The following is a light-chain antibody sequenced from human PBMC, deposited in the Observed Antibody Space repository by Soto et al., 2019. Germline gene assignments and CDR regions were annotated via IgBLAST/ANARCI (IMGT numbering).Light chain of an antibody. CDR2: DVS. J-gene: IGLJ1*01. Sequence: QSALTQPASVSGSPGQSITISCTGTSSDVGGYNYVSWYQQHPGKAPKLMIYDVSNRPSGVSNRFSGSKSGNTASLTISGLQAEDEADYYCSSYTSSSTPVVFGTGTK. CDR3: SSYTSSSTPVV. V-gene: IGLV2-14*01. CDR1: SSDVGGYNY.